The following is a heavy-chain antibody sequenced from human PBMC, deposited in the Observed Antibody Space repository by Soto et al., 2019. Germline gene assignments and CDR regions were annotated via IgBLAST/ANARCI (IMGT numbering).Heavy chain of an antibody. CDR3: ARVQRYSSGWYGDYYYYYGMDV. CDR1: GGTFSSYA. V-gene: IGHV1-69*13. J-gene: IGHJ6*02. D-gene: IGHD6-19*01. Sequence: SVKVSCKASGGTFSSYAISWVRQAPGQGLEWMGGIIPIFGTANYAQKFQGRVTITADESTSTAYMELSSLRSEDTAVYYCARVQRYSSGWYGDYYYYYGMDVWGQGTTVTVSS. CDR2: IIPIFGTA.